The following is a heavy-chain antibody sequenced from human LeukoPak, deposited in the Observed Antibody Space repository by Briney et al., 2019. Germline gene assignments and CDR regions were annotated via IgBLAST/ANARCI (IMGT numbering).Heavy chain of an antibody. CDR1: GFTFSSYW. J-gene: IGHJ4*02. Sequence: VGSLRLSCAASGFTFSSYWMHWVRQAPGKGLVWVSRIKIDGSSTSYADSVKGRFTISRDNAKNTLYLQMNSLRAEDTAVYYCARVVSDNYYGSGTYDYWGQGTLVTVSS. V-gene: IGHV3-74*01. D-gene: IGHD3-10*01. CDR3: ARVVSDNYYGSGTYDY. CDR2: IKIDGSST.